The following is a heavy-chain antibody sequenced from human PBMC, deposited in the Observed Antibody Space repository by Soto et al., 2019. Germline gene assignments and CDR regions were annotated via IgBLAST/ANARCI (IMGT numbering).Heavy chain of an antibody. CDR2: TIPTFGTA. Sequence: QVQLVQSGAAVKKPGSSLKVSCKASGGTFSSYDISWVRQAPGQGLEWMGRTIPTFGTANYAQKFQGRVTITADESTSTGDMELSSLGTEDTAVYYCAREDRYSSSVDWGGYYYYYGMDVWGQGTTVTVSS. V-gene: IGHV1-69*18. D-gene: IGHD6-13*01. J-gene: IGHJ6*02. CDR1: GGTFSSYD. CDR3: AREDRYSSSVDWGGYYYYYGMDV.